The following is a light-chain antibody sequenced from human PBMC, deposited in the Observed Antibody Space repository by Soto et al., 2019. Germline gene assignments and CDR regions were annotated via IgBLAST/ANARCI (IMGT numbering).Light chain of an antibody. Sequence: QSALTQPASVSGSPGQSITISCTGTSRDVGSYDLVSWYQHHPGKAPKLMIYEGTKRPSGVSNRFSGSKSGNTASLAISGLQAEDEADYYCCAYAGSLVIFGVGTKLTVL. CDR3: CAYAGSLVI. J-gene: IGLJ2*01. V-gene: IGLV2-23*01. CDR1: SRDVGSYDL. CDR2: EGT.